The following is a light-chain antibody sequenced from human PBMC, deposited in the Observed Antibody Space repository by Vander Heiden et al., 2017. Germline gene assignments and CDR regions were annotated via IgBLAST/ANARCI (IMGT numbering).Light chain of an antibody. CDR1: QSVSSY. CDR3: QQRSNWPKLT. CDR2: DAS. J-gene: IGKJ4*01. V-gene: IGKV3-11*01. Sequence: DIVLTQSPATLSLSPGERATLSCRASQSVSSYVAWYQQKPGQAPRLLIYDASNRATGIPARCSGSGSGTDFTLTISSLEPEDFAVYYCQQRSNWPKLTFGGGTKVEIK.